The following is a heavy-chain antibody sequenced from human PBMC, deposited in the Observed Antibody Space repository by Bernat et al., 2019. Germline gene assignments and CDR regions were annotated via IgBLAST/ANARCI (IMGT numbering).Heavy chain of an antibody. D-gene: IGHD6-6*01. CDR2: ISYDGSNE. CDR1: GFTFSSYA. Sequence: QVQVVESGGGVVQPGRSLRLSCAASGFTFSSYAMHWVRQAPGKGLEWVAVISYDGSNEYYADSVKGRFTISRDNSKNRLYLQMNSRRTEDTAVYYCAREIEALDYWGQGTLVTVSS. CDR3: AREIEALDY. J-gene: IGHJ4*02. V-gene: IGHV3-30-3*01.